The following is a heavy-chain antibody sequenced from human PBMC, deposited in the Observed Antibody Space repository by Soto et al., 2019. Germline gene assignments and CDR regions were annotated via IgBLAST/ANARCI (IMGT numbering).Heavy chain of an antibody. V-gene: IGHV5-51*01. CDR3: ARHQRDDASRKIDC. CDR2: INPADSDI. D-gene: IGHD3-16*01. J-gene: IGHJ4*02. Sequence: LGESLKISCQGSGYSFTSNWIGWVRQMPGKGLEWTGIINPADSDIKYSPSFQGQVTISADKSIGTAYLQWSSLKASDTAMYYCARHQRDDASRKIDCWGQGTLVTVSS. CDR1: GYSFTSNW.